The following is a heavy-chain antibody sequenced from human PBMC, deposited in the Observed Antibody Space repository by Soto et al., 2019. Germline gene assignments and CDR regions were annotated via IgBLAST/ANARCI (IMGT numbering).Heavy chain of an antibody. CDR2: IWYDGSNK. V-gene: IGHV3-33*01. D-gene: IGHD2-15*01. Sequence: GGSLRLSCAASGFTFSSYGMHWVRQAPGKGLEWVAVIWYDGSNKYYADSVKGRFTISRDNSKNTLYLQMNSLRAEDTAVYYCARSISSGGSFMGSWFDPWGQGTLVTVSS. J-gene: IGHJ5*02. CDR3: ARSISSGGSFMGSWFDP. CDR1: GFTFSSYG.